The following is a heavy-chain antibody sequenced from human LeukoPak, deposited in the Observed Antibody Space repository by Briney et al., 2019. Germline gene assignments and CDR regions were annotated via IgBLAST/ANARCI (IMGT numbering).Heavy chain of an antibody. CDR3: ARHGADSNYYYYGVDV. CDR2: IYYTGST. CDR1: GGSISGSSFY. V-gene: IGHV4-39*01. J-gene: IGHJ6*02. D-gene: IGHD3-22*01. Sequence: SETLSLTCTVSGGSISGSSFYWGWIRQPPGKGLEWIGTIYYTGSTYYNPSLKSRVTISVDTSKTQFSLRLSSVTAADTAVYYCARHGADSNYYYYGVDVWGQGTTVTVSS.